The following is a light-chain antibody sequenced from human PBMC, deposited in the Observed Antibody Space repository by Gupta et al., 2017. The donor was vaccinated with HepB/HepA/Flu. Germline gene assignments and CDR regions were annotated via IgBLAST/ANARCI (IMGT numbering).Light chain of an antibody. CDR3: QRYNSWRYS. CDR1: QTVRRN. Sequence: EIVLTQSPGTLSLSPGERATLSCRASQTVRRNLAWYQQKPGQPPRLLMYVASIRASTVPARISGTGSATDLTLTISMLHSEDFSVYCCQRYNSWRYSFGRGTKLEIK. CDR2: VAS. V-gene: IGKV3D-15*03. J-gene: IGKJ4*01.